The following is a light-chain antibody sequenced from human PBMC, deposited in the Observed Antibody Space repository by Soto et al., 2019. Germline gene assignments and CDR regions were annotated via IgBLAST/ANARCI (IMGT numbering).Light chain of an antibody. J-gene: IGLJ1*01. Sequence: QSVLTQPASVSGSPGQSITISCTRTSSDVGGYNYVSWYQQHPGKAPKLMIYDVSNRPSGVSNRFSGSKSGNTASLTISGLQAEDEADYCCSSYTSSSTYVFGTGTKVTVL. CDR2: DVS. V-gene: IGLV2-14*01. CDR3: SSYTSSSTYV. CDR1: SSDVGGYNY.